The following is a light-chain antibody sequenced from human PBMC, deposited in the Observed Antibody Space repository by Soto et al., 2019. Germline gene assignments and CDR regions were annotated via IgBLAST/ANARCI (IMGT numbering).Light chain of an antibody. CDR3: QHYFNWPYT. CDR2: GAS. V-gene: IGKV3-15*01. J-gene: IGKJ2*01. CDR1: QSVTSN. Sequence: EIVMTQSPATLSVSPGERATLSCRASQSVTSNLAWYQQEPGRAPRLLIYGASTRATGIPARFSGSGSGTEFTLTICNLRSEDFALCYCQHYFNWPYTFGQGTKVDIK.